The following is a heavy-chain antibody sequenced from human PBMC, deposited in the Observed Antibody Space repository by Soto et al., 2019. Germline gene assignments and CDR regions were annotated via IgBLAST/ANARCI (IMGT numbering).Heavy chain of an antibody. D-gene: IGHD1-26*01. CDR2: IFYSGST. V-gene: IGHV4-59*01. J-gene: IGHJ5*02. Sequence: QVQLQESGPGLVKPSETLSLTCTVSGGSISNYYWSWIRQPPGKGLEWIGCIFYSGSTNYSPSLXSXVXIXXDTSKNQFSLELSSVTAADTAVYYCARDGKVSGSATHWFDPWGQGTLVTVSS. CDR3: ARDGKVSGSATHWFDP. CDR1: GGSISNYY.